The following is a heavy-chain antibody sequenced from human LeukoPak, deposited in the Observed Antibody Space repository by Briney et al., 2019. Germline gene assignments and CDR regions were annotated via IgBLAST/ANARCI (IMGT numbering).Heavy chain of an antibody. V-gene: IGHV3-23*01. CDR3: AKDRYYGDYRSQYYYYMDV. CDR2: ISGSGGST. Sequence: GGSLRLSCSASGFTFSSYSMNWVRQAPGKGLEWVSAISGSGGSTYYADSVKGRFTISRDNSKNTLYLQMNSLRAEDTAVYYCAKDRYYGDYRSQYYYYMDVWGKGTTVTVSS. CDR1: GFTFSSYS. J-gene: IGHJ6*03. D-gene: IGHD4-17*01.